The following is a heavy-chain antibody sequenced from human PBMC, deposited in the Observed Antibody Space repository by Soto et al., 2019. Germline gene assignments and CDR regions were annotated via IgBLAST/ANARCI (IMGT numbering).Heavy chain of an antibody. CDR2: IIPILGIA. CDR3: ARELTISSYYMDV. D-gene: IGHD3-3*01. J-gene: IGHJ6*03. V-gene: IGHV1-69*04. Sequence: SVKVSCKASGGTFSSYTISWVRQAPGQGLEWMGRIIPILGIANYAQKFQGRVTITADKSTSTAYMELSSLRSEDTAVYYCARELTISSYYMDVWGKGTTVTV. CDR1: GGTFSSYT.